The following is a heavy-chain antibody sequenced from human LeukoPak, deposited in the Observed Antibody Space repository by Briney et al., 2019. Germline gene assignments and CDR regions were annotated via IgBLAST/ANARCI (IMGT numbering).Heavy chain of an antibody. CDR1: GGSISSGSYY. CDR3: AASAYDFCSGYYDDY. V-gene: IGHV4-61*02. CDR2: IYTSGST. Sequence: PSETLSLTCTVSGGSISSGSYYWSWIRQPAGKGLEWIGRIYTSGSTNYNPSLKSRVTTSVDTSKNQFSLKLSSVTAADTAVYYCAASAYDFCSGYYDDYWGQGTLVTVSS. D-gene: IGHD3-3*01. J-gene: IGHJ4*02.